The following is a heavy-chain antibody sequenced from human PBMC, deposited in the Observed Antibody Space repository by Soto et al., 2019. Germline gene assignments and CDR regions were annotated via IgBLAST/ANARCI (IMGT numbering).Heavy chain of an antibody. CDR3: ARHMSLSMYTSTWYVDY. Sequence: PGESLKISSKGSGYSFTTYWITWVRQMPGKGLEWMGRIDPSDSYINYSPSFQGHVTISTDKSISTAYLQWSSLKASDTAIYFCARHMSLSMYTSTWYVDYWGQGTLVTVSS. V-gene: IGHV5-10-1*01. CDR1: GYSFTTYW. CDR2: IDPSDSYI. D-gene: IGHD6-13*01. J-gene: IGHJ4*02.